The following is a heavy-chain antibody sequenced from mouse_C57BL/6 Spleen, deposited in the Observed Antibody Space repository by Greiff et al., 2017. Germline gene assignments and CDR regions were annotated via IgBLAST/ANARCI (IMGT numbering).Heavy chain of an antibody. CDR3: ARCYGSSYEMAY. CDR2: IYPGSGST. J-gene: IGHJ3*01. CDR1: GYTFTSYW. Sequence: QVQLKQPGAELVKPGASVKMSCKASGYTFTSYWITWVKPRPGQGLEWIGDIYPGSGSTNYNEKFKSKATLTVDTSSSTAYMQLSSLTSEDSAVYYCARCYGSSYEMAYWGQGTLVTVSA. V-gene: IGHV1-55*01. D-gene: IGHD1-1*01.